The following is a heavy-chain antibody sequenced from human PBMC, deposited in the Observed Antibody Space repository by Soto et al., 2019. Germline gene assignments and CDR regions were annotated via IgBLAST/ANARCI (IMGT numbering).Heavy chain of an antibody. V-gene: IGHV1-2*04. CDR2: INPNSGGT. CDR3: ARGHSSSWYGEFDY. CDR1: GYTFTSYD. Sequence: ASVNVSCKASGYTFTSYDINWVRQAPGQGLEWMGLINPNSGGTNYAQKFQGWVTMTRDTSISTAYMELSRLRSDDTGVYYCARGHSSSWYGEFDYWGQGTLVTVSS. D-gene: IGHD6-13*01. J-gene: IGHJ4*02.